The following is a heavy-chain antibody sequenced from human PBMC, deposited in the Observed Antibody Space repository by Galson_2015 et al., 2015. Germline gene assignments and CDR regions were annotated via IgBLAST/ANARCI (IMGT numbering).Heavy chain of an antibody. J-gene: IGHJ4*02. CDR1: GFTFSSYG. V-gene: IGHV3-30*18. CDR3: AKVGFRAVAGNYFDY. CDR2: ISYDGSNK. D-gene: IGHD6-19*01. Sequence: SLRLSCAASGFTFSSYGMHWVRQAPGKGLEWVAVISYDGSNKYYADSVKGRFTISRNNSKNTLYLQMNSLRAEDTAVYYCAKVGFRAVAGNYFDYWGQGTLVTVSS.